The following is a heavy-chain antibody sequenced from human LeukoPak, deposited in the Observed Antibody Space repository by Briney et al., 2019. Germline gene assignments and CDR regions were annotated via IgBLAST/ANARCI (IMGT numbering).Heavy chain of an antibody. D-gene: IGHD2-8*01. V-gene: IGHV3-33*06. CDR2: IWFDGGNK. Sequence: GGSLRLSCAASGFIFSSTGMHWVRQAPGMGLEWVAVIWFDGGNKYYADSVKGRFTISRDDSKNTVYLQMNSLRAEDTAVYYCAKDCEYCSNGYMDVWGKGTTVTVSS. CDR3: AKDCEYCSNGYMDV. J-gene: IGHJ6*03. CDR1: GFIFSSTG.